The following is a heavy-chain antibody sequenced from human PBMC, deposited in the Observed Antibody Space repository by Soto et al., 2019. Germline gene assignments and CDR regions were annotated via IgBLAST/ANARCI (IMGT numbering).Heavy chain of an antibody. CDR3: ARVTRGSGDWFDP. CDR2: IIPNFGSS. V-gene: IGHV1-69*05. J-gene: IGHJ5*02. D-gene: IGHD6-19*01. CDR1: GGTFSSSS. Sequence: SVKVSCKASGGTFSSSSISWVRQAPGKGLEWMGGIIPNFGSSNYAPSFQGRVSMTTDTSTSTAYMELRSLKSDDTAVYYCARVTRGSGDWFDPWGQGTLVTVSS.